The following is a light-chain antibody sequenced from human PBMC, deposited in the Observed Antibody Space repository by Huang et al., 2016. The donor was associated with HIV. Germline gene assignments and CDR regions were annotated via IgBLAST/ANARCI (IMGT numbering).Light chain of an antibody. CDR3: QQYHSYPGT. CDR1: QSIDSY. CDR2: DAS. Sequence: DIQMTQSPSTLSASVGDRVTITCRASQSIDSYLAWYKQKPGKAPKLLIYDASSLDSGTEFTLTISSLQPDNFATYYCQQYHSYPGTFGQGTKVEIK. J-gene: IGKJ1*01. V-gene: IGKV1-5*01.